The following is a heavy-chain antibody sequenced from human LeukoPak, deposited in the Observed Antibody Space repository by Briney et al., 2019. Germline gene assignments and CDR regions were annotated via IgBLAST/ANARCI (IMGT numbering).Heavy chain of an antibody. CDR2: IYYSGST. CDR3: ARDSGSFDY. Sequence: SETLSLTCTVSGGSISSSGYYWSWIRQPPGKGLEWIGYIYYSGSTNYNPSLKSRVTISVDTSKNQFSLKLSSVTAADTAVYYCARDSGSFDYWGQGTLVTVSS. CDR1: GGSISSSGYY. V-gene: IGHV4-61*08. J-gene: IGHJ4*02. D-gene: IGHD1-26*01.